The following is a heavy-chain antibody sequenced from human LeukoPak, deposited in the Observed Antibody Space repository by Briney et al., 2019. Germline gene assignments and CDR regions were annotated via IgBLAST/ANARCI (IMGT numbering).Heavy chain of an antibody. J-gene: IGHJ4*02. CDR1: GGSFSGYY. Sequence: SETLSLTCAVYGGSFSGYYWSWIRQPLGKGLEWIGEINHSGSTNYNPSLKSRVTISVDTSKNQFSLKLSSVTAADTAVYYCARGYYYDFWSGYSRWFDYWGQGTLVTVSS. D-gene: IGHD3-3*01. CDR2: INHSGST. CDR3: ARGYYYDFWSGYSRWFDY. V-gene: IGHV4-34*01.